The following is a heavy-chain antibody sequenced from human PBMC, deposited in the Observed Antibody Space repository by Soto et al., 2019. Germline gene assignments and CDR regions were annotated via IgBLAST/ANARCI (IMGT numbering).Heavy chain of an antibody. CDR1: GHTFTSYD. CDR3: ARSASIVGAYYYYGMDV. Sequence: ASVKVSCKASGHTFTSYDINWVRQATGQGLEWMGWMNPNSGNTGYAQKFQGRVTMTRNTSISTAYMELSSLRSEDTAVYYCARSASIVGAYYYYGMDVWGQGTTVTV. V-gene: IGHV1-8*01. D-gene: IGHD1-26*01. J-gene: IGHJ6*02. CDR2: MNPNSGNT.